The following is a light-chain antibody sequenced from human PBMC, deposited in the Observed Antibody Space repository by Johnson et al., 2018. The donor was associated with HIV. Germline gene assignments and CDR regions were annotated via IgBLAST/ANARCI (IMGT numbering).Light chain of an antibody. Sequence: QSLLTQPPSVSAAPGQKVTISCSGSSSNIGNNYVSWYQQLPGTAPKLLIYDNNKRPSGIPDRFSGSKSGTSATLGITGLQTGEEAEYYCGTWDSSLSASYVFAPGTQVTVL. CDR2: DNN. V-gene: IGLV1-51*01. CDR3: GTWDSSLSASYV. CDR1: SSNIGNNY. J-gene: IGLJ1*01.